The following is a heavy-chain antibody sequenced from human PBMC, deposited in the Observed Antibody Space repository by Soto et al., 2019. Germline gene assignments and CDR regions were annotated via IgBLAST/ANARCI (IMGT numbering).Heavy chain of an antibody. CDR3: ARRQNYRHDY. CDR1: GFTFSRYW. D-gene: IGHD3-16*02. J-gene: IGHJ4*02. Sequence: EVQLVESGGGLVQPGGSLRLSCAASGFTFSRYWMSWVRQAPGKGLEWVANIKQDGSEKYYVDSVKGRFTISRDNAKNSLYLQMNSLRAEDTAVYYCARRQNYRHDYWGQGTLVTVSP. V-gene: IGHV3-7*01. CDR2: IKQDGSEK.